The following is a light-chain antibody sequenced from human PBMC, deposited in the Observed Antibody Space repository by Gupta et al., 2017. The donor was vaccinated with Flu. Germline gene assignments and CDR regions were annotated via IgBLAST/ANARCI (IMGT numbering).Light chain of an antibody. Sequence: DIQMTQSPSSLSASVGDRVTITCRASQNIFSSLNWYQQKPGKAPKLLIHAASSLQSGVPSRFSGRGSGTDFRLTISSMKTEDIETYDWQQSYRTVWTFGQGTKVELK. V-gene: IGKV1-39*01. CDR3: QQSYRTVWT. J-gene: IGKJ1*01. CDR2: AAS. CDR1: QNIFSS.